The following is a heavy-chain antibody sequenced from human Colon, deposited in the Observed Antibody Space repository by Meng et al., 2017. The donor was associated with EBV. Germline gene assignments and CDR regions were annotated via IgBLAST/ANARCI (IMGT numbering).Heavy chain of an antibody. CDR1: GGSLGGYY. V-gene: IGHV4-34*02. J-gene: IGHJ4*02. CDR3: ARTFGYCSNNNCPRTLGY. D-gene: IGHD2-2*03. CDR2: INHSGSA. Sequence: QFQLQQWGAGLLKPSETLSLTCGVSGGSLGGYYWSWIRHFPGRTLEFIGDINHSGSANYNPSLRSRVTISVDTSKNQIFLNLHSVTAADTAVYHCARTFGYCSNNNCPRTLGYWGQGTLVTVSS.